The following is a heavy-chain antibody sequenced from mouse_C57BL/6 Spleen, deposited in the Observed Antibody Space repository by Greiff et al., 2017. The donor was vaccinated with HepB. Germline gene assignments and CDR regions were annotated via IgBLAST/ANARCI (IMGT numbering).Heavy chain of an antibody. CDR1: GYTFTSYW. CDR2: INPSNGGT. CDR3: AARDYAYYAMDY. V-gene: IGHV1-53*01. D-gene: IGHD2-4*01. Sequence: VQLQQSGTELVKPGASVKLSCKASGYTFTSYWMHWVKQRPGQGLEWIGNINPSNGGTNYNEKVKSKATLTVDKSSSTAYMQLSSLTSEDSVVYYCAARDYAYYAMDYWGQGTSVTVSS. J-gene: IGHJ4*01.